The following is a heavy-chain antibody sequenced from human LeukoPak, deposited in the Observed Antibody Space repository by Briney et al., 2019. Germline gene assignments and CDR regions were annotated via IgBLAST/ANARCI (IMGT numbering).Heavy chain of an antibody. CDR1: GGSISSTGYF. CDR2: IYYSGST. D-gene: IGHD2-2*01. J-gene: IGHJ5*02. Sequence: PSETLSLTCTVSGGSISSTGYFWGWIRQPPGKGLEWIGTIYYSGSTYYNPSLKSRVTISVDTSKNQFSLRLSSVTAADTAVYYCARDTDGTSSEFDPWGQGILVTVSS. V-gene: IGHV4-39*07. CDR3: ARDTDGTSSEFDP.